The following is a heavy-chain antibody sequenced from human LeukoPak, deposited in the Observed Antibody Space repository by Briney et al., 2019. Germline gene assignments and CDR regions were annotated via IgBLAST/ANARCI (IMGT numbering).Heavy chain of an antibody. CDR2: IKQDGSEK. J-gene: IGHJ4*02. Sequence: QSGGSLRLSCAASGFTFSSYWMSWARQAPGKGLEWVANIKQDGSEKYYVDSVKGRFTISRDNAKNSLYLQMNSLRAEDTAVYYCAREWYSGSYYGDFDYWGQGTLVTVSS. CDR1: GFTFSSYW. V-gene: IGHV3-7*01. D-gene: IGHD1-26*01. CDR3: AREWYSGSYYGDFDY.